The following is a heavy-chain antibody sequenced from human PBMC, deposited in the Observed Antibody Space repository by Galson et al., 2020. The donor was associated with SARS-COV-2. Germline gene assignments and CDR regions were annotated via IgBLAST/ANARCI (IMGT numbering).Heavy chain of an antibody. CDR2: ISGNGGTT. CDR1: GFSFRSYA. J-gene: IGHJ2*01. CDR3: AKTKGDYAGNPSRSSWYFDL. V-gene: IGHV3-23*01. Sequence: GESLKISCVGSGFSFRSYAMRWVRQAPGKGLEWVSGISGNGGTTDYLDSVRGRFTISRDNSENTLYLQMNSLRAEDTAVYYCAKTKGDYAGNPSRSSWYFDLWGRGTLVTVSS. D-gene: IGHD4-17*01.